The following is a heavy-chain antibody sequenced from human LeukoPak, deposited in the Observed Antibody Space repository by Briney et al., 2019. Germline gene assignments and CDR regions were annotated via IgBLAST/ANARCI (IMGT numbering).Heavy chain of an antibody. J-gene: IGHJ4*02. V-gene: IGHV1-18*01. D-gene: IGHD3-10*01. CDR3: ARDRGYPGDY. CDR1: GYTFTSYA. Sequence: ASVKVSCKASGYTFTSYAMNWVRQAPGQGLEWMGWISAYNGNTNYAQKLQGRVTMTTDTSTSTAYMELRSLRSDDTAVYYCARDRGYPGDYWGQGTLVTVSS. CDR2: ISAYNGNT.